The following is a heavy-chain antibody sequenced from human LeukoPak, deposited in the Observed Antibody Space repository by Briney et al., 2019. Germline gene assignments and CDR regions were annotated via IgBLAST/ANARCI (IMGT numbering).Heavy chain of an antibody. D-gene: IGHD2-15*01. V-gene: IGHV4-34*01. CDR3: ARGLPQTYCSGGSCYGGERNPTLLHWFDP. Sequence: PSETLSLTCAVYGGSFSGYYWSWIRQPPGEGLEWIGEISHSGRTNYNPSLKSRVTISVDTSKNQFSLKLSSVTAADTAVYYCARGLPQTYCSGGSCYGGERNPTLLHWFDPWGQGTLVTVSS. CDR1: GGSFSGYY. J-gene: IGHJ5*02. CDR2: ISHSGRT.